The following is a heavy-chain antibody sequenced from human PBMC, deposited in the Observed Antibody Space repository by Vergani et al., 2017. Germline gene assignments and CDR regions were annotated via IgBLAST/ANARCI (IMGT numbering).Heavy chain of an antibody. J-gene: IGHJ4*02. D-gene: IGHD1-26*01. CDR3: ARRDRSYLTFDY. Sequence: QLQLQESGPGLVKPSETLSLTCTVSGGSISSSSYYWGWIRQPPGKGLEWIGSIYYSGSTYYNPSLNSRVTISVDTSKNQFSLKLSSVTAADTAVYYCARRDRSYLTFDYWGQGTLVTVSS. CDR2: IYYSGST. CDR1: GGSISSSSYY. V-gene: IGHV4-39*01.